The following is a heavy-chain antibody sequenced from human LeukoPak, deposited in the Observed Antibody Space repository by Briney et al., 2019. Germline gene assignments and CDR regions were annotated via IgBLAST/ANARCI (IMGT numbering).Heavy chain of an antibody. CDR3: ARDAYYSDSSGYYPSFGY. V-gene: IGHV1-2*02. CDR2: INPNSGGT. D-gene: IGHD3-22*01. J-gene: IGHJ4*02. CDR1: GYTFTGYY. Sequence: ASVKVSCKASGYTFTGYYMHWVRQAPGQGLEWMGWINPNSGGTNYAQKFQGRVTMTRDTSISTAYMELSRLRSDDTAVYYCARDAYYSDSSGYYPSFGYWGQGTLVTVSS.